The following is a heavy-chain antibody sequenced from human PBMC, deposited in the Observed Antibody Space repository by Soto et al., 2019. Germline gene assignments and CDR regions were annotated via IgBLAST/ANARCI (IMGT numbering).Heavy chain of an antibody. J-gene: IGHJ5*02. D-gene: IGHD1-1*01. CDR3: ATDGTTGTTNWFDP. CDR1: GYTLTELS. V-gene: IGHV1-24*01. Sequence: GASVKVSCKVSGYTLTELSMHWVRQAPGKGLEWMGGFDPEDGETIYAQKFQGRVTMTEDTSTDTAYMELSSLRSEDTAVYYCATDGTTGTTNWFDPGAREPWSPSPQ. CDR2: FDPEDGET.